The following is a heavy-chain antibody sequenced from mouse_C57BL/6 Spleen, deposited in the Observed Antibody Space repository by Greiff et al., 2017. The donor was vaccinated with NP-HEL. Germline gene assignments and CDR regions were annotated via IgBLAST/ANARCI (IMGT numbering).Heavy chain of an antibody. D-gene: IGHD2-4*01. CDR2: IYPGNSDT. CDR3: TGGYDYDDGERWFAY. J-gene: IGHJ3*01. Sequence: VQLKQSGTVLARPGASVKMSCKTSGYTFTSYWMHWVKQRPGQGLEWIGAIYPGNSDTSYNQKFKGKAKLTAVTSASTAYMEHSSLTNEDSAVFYCTGGYDYDDGERWFAYWGQGTLVTVSA. CDR1: GYTFTSYW. V-gene: IGHV1-5*01.